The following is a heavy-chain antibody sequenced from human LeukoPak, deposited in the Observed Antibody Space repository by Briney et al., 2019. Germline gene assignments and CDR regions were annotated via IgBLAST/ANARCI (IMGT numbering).Heavy chain of an antibody. D-gene: IGHD5-18*01. J-gene: IGHJ6*02. CDR3: AGRIQQTIYYYYYGMDV. CDR1: GGTFSSYA. CDR2: IIPIFGTA. Sequence: GSSVKVSCEASGGTFSSYAISWVRQAPGQGLEWMGGIIPIFGTANNAQKFQGRVTITADESTSTAYMELSSLRSEDTAVYYCAGRIQQTIYYYYYGMDVWGQGTTVTVSS. V-gene: IGHV1-69*01.